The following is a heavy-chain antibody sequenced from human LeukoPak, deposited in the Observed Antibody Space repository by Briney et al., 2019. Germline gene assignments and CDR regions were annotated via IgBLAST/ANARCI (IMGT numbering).Heavy chain of an antibody. CDR2: MSYDGTTT. V-gene: IGHV3-30*18. CDR1: GFIFSTYG. Sequence: GGSLRLSCAASGFIFSTYGMNWVRQAPGKGVGWVAIMSYDGTTTYYADSVKGRFTVSRDTSKSTLYLQMDSLRPEDTAVYYCAKFWGPYCSRGSCYSIDHWGQGTLVTVSS. D-gene: IGHD2-15*01. J-gene: IGHJ5*02. CDR3: AKFWGPYCSRGSCYSIDH.